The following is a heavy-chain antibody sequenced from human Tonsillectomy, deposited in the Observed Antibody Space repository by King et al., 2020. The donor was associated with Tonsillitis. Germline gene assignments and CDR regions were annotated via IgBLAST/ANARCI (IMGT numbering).Heavy chain of an antibody. Sequence: VQLQESGPGLVKPSETLSLTCTVSGVSISSYYWTWIRQPPGKGLEWIGYIYYSGSTNYNPSLKSRVTMSVDTSKNQFSLNLSSVTAADTAVYYCVRDCSNTSCRRSGDYHYMDVWGKGTTVTVSS. J-gene: IGHJ6*03. V-gene: IGHV4-59*01. CDR3: VRDCSNTSCRRSGDYHYMDV. D-gene: IGHD2-2*01. CDR1: GVSISSYY. CDR2: IYYSGST.